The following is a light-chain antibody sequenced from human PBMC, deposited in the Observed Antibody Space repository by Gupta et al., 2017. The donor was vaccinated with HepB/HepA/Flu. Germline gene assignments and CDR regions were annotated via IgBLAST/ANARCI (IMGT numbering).Light chain of an antibody. V-gene: IGKV1-39*01. CDR2: AAS. J-gene: IGKJ3*01. CDR3: QQTYSSPLFT. Sequence: GDRVTITCRASQNIANYLNWYQEKPGKAPNLVIFAASSLQSGVPSRFSGSGSGTEFTLTISGLQPEDIATYYCQQTYSSPLFTFGPGTKVEIK. CDR1: QNIANY.